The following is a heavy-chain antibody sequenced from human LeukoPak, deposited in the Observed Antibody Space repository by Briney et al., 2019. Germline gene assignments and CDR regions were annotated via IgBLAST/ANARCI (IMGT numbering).Heavy chain of an antibody. CDR1: GGSISSYY. CDR3: ARGRLRSMYGFG. Sequence: KPSETLSLNCTVSGGSISSYYWSWIRQPPGKGLEWIGYIYNSGSTYYNPTLKSRVTISVDTSKNQFSLRLSSVTAADTAVYYCARGRLRSMYGFGWGQGTLVTVSS. D-gene: IGHD3-10*01. CDR2: IYNSGST. V-gene: IGHV4-59*12. J-gene: IGHJ4*02.